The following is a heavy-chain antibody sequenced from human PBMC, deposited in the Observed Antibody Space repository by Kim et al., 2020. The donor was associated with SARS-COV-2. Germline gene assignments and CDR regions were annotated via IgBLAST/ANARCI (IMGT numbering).Heavy chain of an antibody. CDR3: ARGPVDPKDGWYFDV. CDR1: GFSFSSYG. D-gene: IGHD2-15*01. CDR2: ISYDGSDK. J-gene: IGHJ2*01. V-gene: IGHV3-33*01. Sequence: GGSLRLSCAASGFSFSSYGMHWVRQAPGKGLEWVAYISYDGSDKFYADSVKGRFTISSDNSNNTLSLQTNSLRAEDTAVFYCARGPVDPKDGWYFDVWGRGTLVTVSS.